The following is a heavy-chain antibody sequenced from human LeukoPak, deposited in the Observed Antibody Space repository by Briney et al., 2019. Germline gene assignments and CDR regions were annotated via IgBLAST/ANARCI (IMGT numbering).Heavy chain of an antibody. CDR2: ISSSSSYI. CDR3: AKGYYASGSSLSAFDY. Sequence: GGSLRLSCAASGFTFSSYNMKWVRQAPGKGLEWVSCISSSSSYIYYADSVKGRFTISRDNSKNTLYLQMNSLRAEDTAVYYCAKGYYASGSSLSAFDYWGQGTLVTVSS. D-gene: IGHD3-10*01. J-gene: IGHJ4*02. CDR1: GFTFSSYN. V-gene: IGHV3-21*04.